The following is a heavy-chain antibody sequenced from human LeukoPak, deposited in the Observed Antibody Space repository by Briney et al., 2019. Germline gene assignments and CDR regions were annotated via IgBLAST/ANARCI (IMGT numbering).Heavy chain of an antibody. CDR2: ISSGSGAM. CDR3: ARDVGGSAWRPDAFDI. Sequence: GGSLRLSCVASGFTFNTYSMNWVRQAPGKGLEWISYISSGSGAMYYADSVQGRFTISRDNAKNSLYLQMHSLRAEDTAVYYCARDVGGSAWRPDAFDIWGQGTMVTVSS. D-gene: IGHD6-19*01. J-gene: IGHJ3*02. V-gene: IGHV3-48*04. CDR1: GFTFNTYS.